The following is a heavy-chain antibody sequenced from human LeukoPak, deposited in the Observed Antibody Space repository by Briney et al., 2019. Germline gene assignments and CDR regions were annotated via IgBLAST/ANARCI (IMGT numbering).Heavy chain of an antibody. CDR2: VSESGDNT. CDR3: ARVVYYDSTPRWFDP. Sequence: PGGSLRLSCAASGFTFNNYAMNWVRQAPGKGLEWVSSVSESGDNTHYADSVKGRFTISRDNSQNTLYLQMNSLRAEDTAVYYCARVVYYDSTPRWFDPWGQGTLVTVSS. V-gene: IGHV3-23*01. D-gene: IGHD3-22*01. CDR1: GFTFNNYA. J-gene: IGHJ5*02.